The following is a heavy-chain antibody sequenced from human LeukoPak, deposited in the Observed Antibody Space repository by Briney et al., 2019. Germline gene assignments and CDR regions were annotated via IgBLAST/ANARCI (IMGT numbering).Heavy chain of an antibody. D-gene: IGHD6-6*01. J-gene: IGHJ4*02. V-gene: IGHV3-49*03. Sequence: GGSLRLSCTASGFTFGDYAMSWFRQAAGKGLEWVGFIRSKAYGGTTEYAASVKGRFTISRDDSKSIAYLQMNSLKTEDTAVYYCTRGGVYSSSDYWGQGTLDTVSS. CDR3: TRGGVYSSSDY. CDR2: IRSKAYGGTT. CDR1: GFTFGDYA.